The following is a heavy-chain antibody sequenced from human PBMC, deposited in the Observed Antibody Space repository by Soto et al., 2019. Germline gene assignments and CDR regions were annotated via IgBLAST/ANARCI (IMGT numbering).Heavy chain of an antibody. V-gene: IGHV1-46*01. CDR1: GYTFTSYY. CDR3: ARDVERLGVRFDL. D-gene: IGHD3-10*01. Sequence: QVQLVQSGAEVKKPGASVKVSCKASGYTFTSYYMHWVRQAPGQGLEWMGIINPSGGTTNYAQKFQGRVTLTRDTSTSTVYMELSSLRSEDTAVYYCARDVERLGVRFDLWGRGTLVTISS. CDR2: INPSGGTT. J-gene: IGHJ2*01.